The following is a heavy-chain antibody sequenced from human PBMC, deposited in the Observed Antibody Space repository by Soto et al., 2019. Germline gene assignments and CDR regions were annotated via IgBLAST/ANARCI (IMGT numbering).Heavy chain of an antibody. V-gene: IGHV3-23*01. CDR2: ISGSGGST. CDR1: GFTFSSYA. Sequence: PGGSLRLSCAASGFTFSSYAMSWVRQAPGKGLEWVSAISGSGGSTYYADSVKGRFTISRDNSKNTLYLQMNSLRAEDTAVYYCATHGGFLEQTFDYWGQGTLVTVSS. CDR3: ATHGGFLEQTFDY. D-gene: IGHD3-3*01. J-gene: IGHJ4*02.